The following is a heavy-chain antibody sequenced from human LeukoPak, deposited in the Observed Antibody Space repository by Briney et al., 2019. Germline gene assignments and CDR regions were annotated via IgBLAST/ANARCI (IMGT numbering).Heavy chain of an antibody. V-gene: IGHV4-31*03. J-gene: IGHJ4*02. CDR1: GGSISSGGYS. CDR2: IYYSGST. D-gene: IGHD6-19*01. Sequence: PSETLSLTCTVSGGSISSGGYSWSWIRHHPGKGLEWIGYIYYSGSTYYNPSLKSRLTMSIGTSKNQFSLKLSSVTAADTAVYYCARASSGWYWLDYWGQGTLVTVSS. CDR3: ARASSGWYWLDY.